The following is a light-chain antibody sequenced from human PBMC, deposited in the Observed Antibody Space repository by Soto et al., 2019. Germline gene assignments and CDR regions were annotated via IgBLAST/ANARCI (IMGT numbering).Light chain of an antibody. V-gene: IGKV3-15*01. Sequence: EIVMTQSPATLSVSPGERVTLSCRASESLSTYLAWYQQKPGQAPRLLIRGASTRATGIPDRFGGSGSGTEFTLTISSLQSEDFAVYYCQQYSTWLSFGGGTKVEIK. J-gene: IGKJ4*01. CDR1: ESLSTY. CDR2: GAS. CDR3: QQYSTWLS.